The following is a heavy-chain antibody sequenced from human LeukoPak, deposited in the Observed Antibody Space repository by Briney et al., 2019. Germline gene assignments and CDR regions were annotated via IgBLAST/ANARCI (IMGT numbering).Heavy chain of an antibody. Sequence: ASVKVSCKASGYTFTSYGISWVRQAPGQGLEWMGWISAYNGNTNYAQKLQGRVTMTTDTSTSTAYMELRSLRSDDTAVYYCARGRKNYYDSRGYYTDAFDIWGQGTMVTVSS. CDR3: ARGRKNYYDSRGYYTDAFDI. CDR1: GYTFTSYG. CDR2: ISAYNGNT. V-gene: IGHV1-18*01. J-gene: IGHJ3*02. D-gene: IGHD3-22*01.